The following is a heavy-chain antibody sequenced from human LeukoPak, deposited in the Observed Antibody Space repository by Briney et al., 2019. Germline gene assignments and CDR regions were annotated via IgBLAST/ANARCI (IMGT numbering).Heavy chain of an antibody. V-gene: IGHV3-13*05. CDR2: IGTAGDP. CDR3: ARDLHYDDSSGYYYYYGMDV. CDR1: GFTFSNYD. Sequence: GGSLRLSCAASGFTFSNYDMHWVRQATGKGLEWVSAIGTAGDPTYPGSAKGRFTISRENAKNYLYLQMNSQRTGDTAVYYCARDLHYDDSSGYYYYYGMDVWGQGTMVTVSS. J-gene: IGHJ6*02. D-gene: IGHD3-22*01.